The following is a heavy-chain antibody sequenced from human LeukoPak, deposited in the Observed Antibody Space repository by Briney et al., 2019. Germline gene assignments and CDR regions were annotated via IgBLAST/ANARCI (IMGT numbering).Heavy chain of an antibody. Sequence: TGGSLRLSCAASGFSFSDYSMNWVRQAPGKGLEWVSFISSYSTYIYYADSLKGRFTISRDNAKNSLYLQMNSLRAEGTAEYYCARDSFAGYDSSGYSSYDYWGQGTLVTVSS. CDR2: ISSYSTYI. V-gene: IGHV3-21*01. D-gene: IGHD3-22*01. J-gene: IGHJ4*02. CDR3: ARDSFAGYDSSGYSSYDY. CDR1: GFSFSDYS.